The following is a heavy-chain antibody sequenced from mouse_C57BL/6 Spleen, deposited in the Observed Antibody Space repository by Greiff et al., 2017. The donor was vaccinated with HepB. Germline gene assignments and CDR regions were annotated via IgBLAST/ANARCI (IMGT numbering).Heavy chain of an antibody. Sequence: QVQLKQSGAELVKPGASVKLSCKASGYTFTEYTIHWVKQRSGQGLEWIGWFYPGSGSIKYNEKFKDKATLTADKSSSTVYMELSRMTSEDSAVYFCARHEEDSSSYPYYFEYWGQGTTLTVSS. V-gene: IGHV1-62-2*01. CDR3: ARHEEDSSSYPYYFEY. D-gene: IGHD1-1*01. CDR1: GYTFTEYT. J-gene: IGHJ2*01. CDR2: FYPGSGSI.